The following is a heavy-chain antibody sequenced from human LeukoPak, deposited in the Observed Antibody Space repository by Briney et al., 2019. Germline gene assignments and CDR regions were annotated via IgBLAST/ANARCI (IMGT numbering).Heavy chain of an antibody. CDR1: GFTFSSYG. CDR3: AKASGINYLGYFDY. J-gene: IGHJ4*02. Sequence: PGGSLRLSCAASGFTFSSYGMHWVRQAPGKGLEWVAVISYDGSNKYYADSVKGRFTISRDNSKNTLYLQMNSLRAEDTAVYYCAKASGINYLGYFDYWGQGTLVTVSS. D-gene: IGHD1-26*01. CDR2: ISYDGSNK. V-gene: IGHV3-30*18.